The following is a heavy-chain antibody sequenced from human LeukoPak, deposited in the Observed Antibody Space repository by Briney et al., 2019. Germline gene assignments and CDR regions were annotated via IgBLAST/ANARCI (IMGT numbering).Heavy chain of an antibody. D-gene: IGHD3-22*01. J-gene: IGHJ4*02. CDR3: AREGESTGYYSDY. CDR1: GFTFSDYW. Sequence: PGGSLRLSCAASGFTFSDYWMSWVRQAPGKGVEWVANMKHDGSEKYYVDSVKGRFTISRDNAKNSLFLRMNSLRAEDTALYYCAREGESTGYYSDYWGQGTLVTVSS. V-gene: IGHV3-7*01. CDR2: MKHDGSEK.